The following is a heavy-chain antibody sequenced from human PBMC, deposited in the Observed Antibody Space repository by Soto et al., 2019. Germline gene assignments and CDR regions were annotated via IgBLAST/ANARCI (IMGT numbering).Heavy chain of an antibody. J-gene: IGHJ4*02. V-gene: IGHV3-23*01. CDR1: GFTFSSYA. CDR3: AKYPVIVATTRPYFDY. Sequence: PGGSLRLSCAASGFTFSSYAMSWVRQAPGKGLEWVSAISGSGGSTYYADSVKGRFTISRDNSKNTLYLQMNSLRAEDTAVYYCAKYPVIVATTRPYFDYWGQGTRVTVSS. D-gene: IGHD5-12*01. CDR2: ISGSGGST.